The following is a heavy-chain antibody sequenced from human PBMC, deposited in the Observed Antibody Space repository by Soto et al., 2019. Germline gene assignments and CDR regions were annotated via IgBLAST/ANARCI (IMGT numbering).Heavy chain of an antibody. D-gene: IGHD2-2*01. J-gene: IGHJ5*02. V-gene: IGHV4-39*01. CDR2: ISYSGTS. CDR1: GGSISDDTYY. CDR3: ARLHCNSPNCVPLDP. Sequence: QLQLQESGPGLVKPSETLSLTCTVSGGSISDDTYYWGWIRQPPGEGLEWIGSISYSGTSSYNPSLKSRVTMSVDTSKKQLSLRLSSVIAADTAVYYCARLHCNSPNCVPLDPWGQGTLVIVSS.